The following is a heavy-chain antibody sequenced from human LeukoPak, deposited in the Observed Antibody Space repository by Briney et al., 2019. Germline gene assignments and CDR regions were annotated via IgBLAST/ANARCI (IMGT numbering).Heavy chain of an antibody. CDR3: VRSRGYSYGYSYYFDY. Sequence: GESLKISCKGFGYSFTTNWIGWVRQMPGKGLEWMGIIYPGDSETRYSPSFQGQVTISADKSVSTAYLQWSSLKASDTAMYCCVRSRGYSYGYSYYFDYWGQGTLVTVSS. CDR1: GYSFTTNW. V-gene: IGHV5-51*01. CDR2: IYPGDSET. J-gene: IGHJ4*02. D-gene: IGHD5-18*01.